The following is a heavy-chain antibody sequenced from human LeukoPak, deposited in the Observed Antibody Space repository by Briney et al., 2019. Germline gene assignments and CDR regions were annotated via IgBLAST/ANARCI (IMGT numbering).Heavy chain of an antibody. Sequence: SETLSLTCAVSGYSISNHYYWAWIRPPPGKGLGWIGSFYHTGNTYYNPSLQSRVAISVDTSKNQFSLELTPVTAADTAVYYCASVDTPRARYFDLWGRGILVTVSS. V-gene: IGHV4-38-2*01. J-gene: IGHJ2*01. CDR2: FYHTGNT. CDR1: GYSISNHYY. CDR3: ASVDTPRARYFDL. D-gene: IGHD5-18*01.